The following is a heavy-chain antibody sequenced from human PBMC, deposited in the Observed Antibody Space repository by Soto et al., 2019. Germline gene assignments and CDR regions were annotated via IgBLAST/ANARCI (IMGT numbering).Heavy chain of an antibody. V-gene: IGHV3-21*01. CDR2: ISSSSSYI. CDR3: ASQRDSYGNDYPYFVY. Sequence: GGSLRLSCAASGFTFSSYSMNWVRQAPGKGLEWVSSISSSSSYIYYADSVKGRFTISRDNAKNSLYLQMNSLRAEDTAVYYCASQRDSYGNDYPYFVYVGQGALVTVSS. J-gene: IGHJ4*02. D-gene: IGHD5-18*01. CDR1: GFTFSSYS.